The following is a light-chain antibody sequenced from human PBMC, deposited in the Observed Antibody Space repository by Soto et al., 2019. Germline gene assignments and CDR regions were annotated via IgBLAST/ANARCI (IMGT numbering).Light chain of an antibody. CDR2: GAS. Sequence: EIVLTQSPGTLSLSPGERATLSCRASQSVSSNYLAWYQQKPGQALRLLIYGASSRATGIPDRFSGSGSGTDFTLTISRLEPEDFAVYYCQEYNNWHPVTFGGGTKVEIK. CDR1: QSVSSNY. J-gene: IGKJ4*01. V-gene: IGKV3-20*01. CDR3: QEYNNWHPVT.